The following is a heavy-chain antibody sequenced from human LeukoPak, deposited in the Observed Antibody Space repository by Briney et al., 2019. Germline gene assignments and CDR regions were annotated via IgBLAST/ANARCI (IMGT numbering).Heavy chain of an antibody. CDR1: GYTFTSYD. Sequence: ASVKVSCKASGYTFTSYDINWVRQATGQGLEWMGWMNPNSGNTGYAQKLQGRVTMTTDTSTSTAYMELRSLRSDDTAVYYCARVTGLIDYWGQGTLVTVSS. CDR3: ARVTGLIDY. D-gene: IGHD7-27*01. CDR2: MNPNSGNT. J-gene: IGHJ4*02. V-gene: IGHV1-8*02.